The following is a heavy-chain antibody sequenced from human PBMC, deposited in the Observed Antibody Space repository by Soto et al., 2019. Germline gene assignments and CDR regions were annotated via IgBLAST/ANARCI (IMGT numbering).Heavy chain of an antibody. V-gene: IGHV1-24*01. Sequence: ASVKVSCKVSGYTLTELSMHWVRQAPGKGLEWMGGFDPEDGETIYAQKFQGRVTMTEDTSTNTAYMELSSLRSEDTAVYYCARVKLRYSSGWYGAYDYWGQGTLVTVSS. D-gene: IGHD6-19*01. CDR1: GYTLTELS. J-gene: IGHJ4*02. CDR2: FDPEDGET. CDR3: ARVKLRYSSGWYGAYDY.